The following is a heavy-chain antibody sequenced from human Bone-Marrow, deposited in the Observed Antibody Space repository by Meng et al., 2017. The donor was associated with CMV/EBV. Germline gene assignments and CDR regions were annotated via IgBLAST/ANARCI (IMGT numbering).Heavy chain of an antibody. V-gene: IGHV3-23*01. J-gene: IGHJ4*02. CDR2: ISGSGGST. CDR1: GFTFSSYA. Sequence: GESLKISCAAPGFTFSSYAMSWVRQAPGKGLEWVSAISGSGGSTYYADSVKGRFTISRDNSKNTLYLQMNSLRAEDTAVYYCARGGRTTVDYWGQGTLVTVSS. D-gene: IGHD4-17*01. CDR3: ARGGRTTVDY.